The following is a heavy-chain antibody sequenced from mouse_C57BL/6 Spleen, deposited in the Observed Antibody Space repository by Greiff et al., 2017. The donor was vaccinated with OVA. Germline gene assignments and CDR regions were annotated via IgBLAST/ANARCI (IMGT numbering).Heavy chain of an antibody. CDR3: ARYDGYPYYFDY. V-gene: IGHV1-81*01. J-gene: IGHJ2*01. CDR2: IYPRSGNT. D-gene: IGHD2-3*01. Sequence: QVQLKESGAELARPGASVKLSCKASGYTFTSYGISWVKQTTGQGLEWIGEIYPRSGNTYYNEKFKGKATLTADKSSSTAYMELRSLTSEDSAVYFCARYDGYPYYFDYWGQGTTLTVSS. CDR1: GYTFTSYG.